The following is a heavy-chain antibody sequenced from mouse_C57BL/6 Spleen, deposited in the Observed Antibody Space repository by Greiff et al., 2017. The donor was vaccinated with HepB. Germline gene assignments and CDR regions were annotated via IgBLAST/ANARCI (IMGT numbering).Heavy chain of an antibody. D-gene: IGHD2-4*01. CDR1: GYTFTSYW. Sequence: QVQLQQPGAELVKPGASVNLSCKASGYTFTSYWMQWVKQRPGQGLEWIGEIDPSDSYTNYNQKFKGKATLTVDTSSSTAYMQLSSLTSEDSAVYYCARSNDYDSFDYWGQGTTLTVSS. V-gene: IGHV1-50*01. CDR3: ARSNDYDSFDY. CDR2: IDPSDSYT. J-gene: IGHJ2*01.